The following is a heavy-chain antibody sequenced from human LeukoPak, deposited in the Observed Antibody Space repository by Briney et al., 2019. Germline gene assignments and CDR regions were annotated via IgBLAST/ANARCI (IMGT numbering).Heavy chain of an antibody. J-gene: IGHJ4*02. CDR2: VKEDINEK. V-gene: IGHV3-7*01. Sequence: GGSLRLSCAASGFTFSSHWMNWVRQAPGKGLEWVASVKEDINEKYYVDSAKGRFTISRDNAKNSLYLQMNSLRVEDTAVYYCARDGGFGDYGTFDYWGQGTLVTVSS. CDR1: GFTFSSHW. D-gene: IGHD4-17*01. CDR3: ARDGGFGDYGTFDY.